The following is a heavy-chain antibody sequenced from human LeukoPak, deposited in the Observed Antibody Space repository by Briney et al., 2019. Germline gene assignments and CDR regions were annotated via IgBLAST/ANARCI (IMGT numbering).Heavy chain of an antibody. V-gene: IGHV1-18*01. J-gene: IGHJ3*02. CDR2: ISGYNGNT. CDR1: GYTFTTYN. D-gene: IGHD3-22*01. Sequence: ASVKVSCKASGYTFTTYNINWVRQAPGQGLEWMGWISGYNGNTNYAQKLQGRVTMTTDTSTSTAYMELRSLKSDDTAVYYCASLNNYYDSSGYLVTDAFDIWGQGTMVTVSS. CDR3: ASLNNYYDSSGYLVTDAFDI.